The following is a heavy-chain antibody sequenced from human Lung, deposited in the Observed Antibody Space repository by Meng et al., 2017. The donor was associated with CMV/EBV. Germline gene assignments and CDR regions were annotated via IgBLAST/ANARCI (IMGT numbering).Heavy chain of an antibody. CDR2: IYPGDSET. V-gene: IGHV5-51*01. Sequence: SXXASGFSFTNSWVGWVRQMPGKGLEWMAFIYPGDSETKYSPAFQGQVTISADKSISTAYLQWSSLKASDTAMYYCAKAPNLYYYYGLDVWGQGTTVXVSS. CDR1: GFSFTNSW. CDR3: AKAPNLYYYYGLDV. J-gene: IGHJ6*02.